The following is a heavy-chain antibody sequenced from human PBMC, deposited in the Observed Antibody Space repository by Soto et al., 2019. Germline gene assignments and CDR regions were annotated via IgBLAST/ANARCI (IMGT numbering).Heavy chain of an antibody. Sequence: LSLTCSVSGDSISTVDYFWAWIRQPPGQALEYIGYIYKSTTTYYNPSFESRVAISLDTSKSQFSLNVTSVTAADTAVYFCARGRYCLTGRCFPNWFDSWGQGTLVTVSS. CDR3: ARGRYCLTGRCFPNWFDS. J-gene: IGHJ5*01. CDR1: GDSISTVDYF. D-gene: IGHD2-15*01. V-gene: IGHV4-30-4*01. CDR2: IYKSTTT.